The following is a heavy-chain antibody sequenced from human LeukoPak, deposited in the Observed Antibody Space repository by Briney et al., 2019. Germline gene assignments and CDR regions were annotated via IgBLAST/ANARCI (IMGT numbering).Heavy chain of an antibody. D-gene: IGHD6-13*01. J-gene: IGHJ4*02. Sequence: SETLSLTCTVSGGSISNYFWSWIRQPPGMGLEWIGYIYYSGSTNYNPSLKSRVTISVDTSKNQFSLKLTSVTAADTAVYYCARDRYSSTYYYFDYWGQGTLVTVSS. CDR2: IYYSGST. CDR3: ARDRYSSTYYYFDY. CDR1: GGSISNYF. V-gene: IGHV4-59*01.